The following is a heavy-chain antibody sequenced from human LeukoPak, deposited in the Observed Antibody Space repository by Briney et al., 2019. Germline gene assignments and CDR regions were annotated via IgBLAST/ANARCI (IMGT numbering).Heavy chain of an antibody. Sequence: KPGGSLRLSCAASGFTFSDYYMSWIRQAPGKGLEWVSYISSSGSTIYYADSVKGRFTISRDNAKNSLYLQMNSLRAEDTAVYYCARKTTGGSGYYYNHWYFDLWGRGTLVTVSS. J-gene: IGHJ2*01. CDR1: GFTFSDYY. CDR3: ARKTTGGSGYYYNHWYFDL. CDR2: ISSSGSTI. V-gene: IGHV3-11*04. D-gene: IGHD3-22*01.